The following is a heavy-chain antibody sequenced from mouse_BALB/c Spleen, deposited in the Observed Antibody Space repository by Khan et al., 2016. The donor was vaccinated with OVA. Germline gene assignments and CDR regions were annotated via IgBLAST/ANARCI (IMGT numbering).Heavy chain of an antibody. V-gene: IGHV9-3-1*01. CDR2: INTYTGEP. CDR1: GYTFTNYG. J-gene: IGHJ1*01. CDR3: ASGGYWYFDV. Sequence: QIQLVQSGPELKKPGETVKISCKASGYTFTNYGMNWVKQAPGKGLKWMGWINTYTGEPTYADDFKGRFAFSLETSASTAYLQISNLKNEDTATYFCASGGYWYFDVWGAGTTVNVSS. D-gene: IGHD1-1*02.